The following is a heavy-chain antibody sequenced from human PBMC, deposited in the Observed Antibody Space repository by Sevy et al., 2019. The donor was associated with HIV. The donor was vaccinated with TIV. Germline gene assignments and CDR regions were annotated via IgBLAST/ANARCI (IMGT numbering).Heavy chain of an antibody. J-gene: IGHJ4*02. Sequence: GGSLRLSCAASGFTFSSYWMSWVHQAPGKGLEWVANIKQDGSEKYYVDSVKGRFTISRDNAKNSLYLQMNSLRAEDTAVYYCAREGLYSSSWYDYWGQGTLVTVSS. V-gene: IGHV3-7*01. CDR2: IKQDGSEK. CDR1: GFTFSSYW. D-gene: IGHD6-13*01. CDR3: AREGLYSSSWYDY.